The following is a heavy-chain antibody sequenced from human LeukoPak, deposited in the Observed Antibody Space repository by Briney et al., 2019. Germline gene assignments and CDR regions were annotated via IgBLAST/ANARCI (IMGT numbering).Heavy chain of an antibody. V-gene: IGHV3-21*01. CDR2: ISSSSNYI. D-gene: IGHD5-24*01. Sequence: KTGGSLRLSCAASGFSFSSYSMNWVRQAPGKGLEWVSSISSSSNYIYYADSVKGRFTISRDNAKNSLYLQMNSLRAEDTAVYFCARDRIEMATLLQSAILTWGQGTLVTVSS. J-gene: IGHJ5*02. CDR1: GFSFSSYS. CDR3: ARDRIEMATLLQSAILT.